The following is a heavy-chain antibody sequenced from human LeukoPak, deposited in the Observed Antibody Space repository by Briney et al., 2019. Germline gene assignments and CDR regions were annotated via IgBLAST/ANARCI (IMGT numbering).Heavy chain of an antibody. V-gene: IGHV4-34*01. CDR3: ARGGYRENY. CDR2: INHSGST. Sequence: PSETLSLTCAVYGGSFSGYYWSWIRQPPGKGLEWIGEINHSGSTNYNPSLKSRVTISVDTPKNQFSLKLSSVTAADTAVYYCARGGYRENYWGQGTLVTVSS. CDR1: GGSFSGYY. D-gene: IGHD5-24*01. J-gene: IGHJ4*02.